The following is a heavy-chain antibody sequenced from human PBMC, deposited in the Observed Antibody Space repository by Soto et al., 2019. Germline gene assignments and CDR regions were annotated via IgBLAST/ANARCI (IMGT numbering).Heavy chain of an antibody. V-gene: IGHV3-15*07. J-gene: IGHJ4*01. Sequence: GGSLRLSRAASGFTFTKALIKWVRQAPGKGGEWVGRIKSKTEGGTTDYAEPVKGRFAISIDDSNNMVYLQMNSLKIEDTAVYYCTTDSYSTIIIVRFDYWGHGTLVTVSS. D-gene: IGHD3-22*01. CDR2: IKSKTEGGTT. CDR3: TTDSYSTIIIVRFDY. CDR1: GFTFTKAL.